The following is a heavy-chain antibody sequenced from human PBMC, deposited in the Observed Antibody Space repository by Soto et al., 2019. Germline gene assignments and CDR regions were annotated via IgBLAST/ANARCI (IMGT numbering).Heavy chain of an antibody. J-gene: IGHJ5*02. Sequence: KTSETLSLTCTVSGGSISSSSYYWGWIRQPPGKGLEWIGSIYYSGSTYYNPSLKSRVTISVDTSKNQFSLKLSSVTAADTAVYYCARHVVFGAVIILGGWFDPWGQGTLVTVSS. D-gene: IGHD3-3*01. V-gene: IGHV4-39*01. CDR1: GGSISSSSYY. CDR3: ARHVVFGAVIILGGWFDP. CDR2: IYYSGST.